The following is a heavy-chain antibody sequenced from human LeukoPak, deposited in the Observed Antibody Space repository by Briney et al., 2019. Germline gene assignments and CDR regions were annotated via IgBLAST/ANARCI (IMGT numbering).Heavy chain of an antibody. CDR3: ARRGGNYYDSSGYYYGTPLDY. D-gene: IGHD3-22*01. CDR1: GYTFTSYG. J-gene: IGHJ4*02. Sequence: GASVKVSCKASGYTFTSYGISWVRQAPGQGLEWMGWISAYNGNTNYAQKLQGRVTMTTDTSTSTAYMELRSLRSDDTAVYYCARRGGNYYDSSGYYYGTPLDYWGQGTLVTVSS. CDR2: ISAYNGNT. V-gene: IGHV1-18*01.